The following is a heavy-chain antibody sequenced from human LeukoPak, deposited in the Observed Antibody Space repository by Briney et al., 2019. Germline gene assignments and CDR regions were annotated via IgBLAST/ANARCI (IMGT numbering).Heavy chain of an antibody. CDR2: IWYDGTNK. J-gene: IGHJ4*02. D-gene: IGHD2-2*01. CDR3: AREGCRTSCPTWAYFDH. CDR1: GFTFSSYS. V-gene: IGHV3-33*08. Sequence: QSGGSLRLSCAASGFTFSSYSMNWVRQAPGRGLEWVAVIWYDGTNKYYEDSVKGRFSISRDDSKNTVYLQMNSLRAEDTAVYYCAREGCRTSCPTWAYFDHWGQGTLVTVSS.